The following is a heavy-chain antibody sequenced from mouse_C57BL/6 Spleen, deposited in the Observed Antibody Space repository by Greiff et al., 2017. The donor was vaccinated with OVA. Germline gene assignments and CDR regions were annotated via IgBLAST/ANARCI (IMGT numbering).Heavy chain of an antibody. J-gene: IGHJ4*01. Sequence: EVKVEESGGGLVQPGGSMKLSCAASGFTFSDAWMDWVRQSPEKGLEWVAEIRNKANNHATYYAESVKGRFTISRDDSKSSVYLQMNSLRAEDTGIYYCTREGIYYYGSSYAMDYWGQGTSVTVSS. V-gene: IGHV6-6*01. CDR3: TREGIYYYGSSYAMDY. CDR1: GFTFSDAW. CDR2: IRNKANNHAT. D-gene: IGHD1-1*01.